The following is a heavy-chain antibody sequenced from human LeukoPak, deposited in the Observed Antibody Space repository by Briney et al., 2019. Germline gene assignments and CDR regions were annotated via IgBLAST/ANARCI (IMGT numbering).Heavy chain of an antibody. V-gene: IGHV1-3*01. CDR3: ARDRGWELRHFDY. Sequence: ASVKVSCKASGYTFTSFAMHWVRQAPGQRLEWMGWINPGNGNTKYSQKFQGKVTITRNTSASTAFMELSSLRSEDTAVYYCARDRGWELRHFDYWGQGTLVIVSS. D-gene: IGHD1-26*01. CDR2: INPGNGNT. J-gene: IGHJ4*02. CDR1: GYTFTSFA.